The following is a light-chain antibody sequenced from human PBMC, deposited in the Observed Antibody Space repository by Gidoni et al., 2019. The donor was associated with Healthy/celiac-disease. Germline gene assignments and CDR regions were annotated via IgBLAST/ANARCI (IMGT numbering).Light chain of an antibody. CDR2: EVS. Sequence: QSDLTQPASVAGSPRQSITISCTGTSSDVGSYNLVSWYQQHPGKAPKLMIYEVSKRPSGVSNRFSGSKSGNTASLTISGLQAEDEADYYCCSYAGSSTVFGGGTKLTVL. J-gene: IGLJ3*02. CDR3: CSYAGSSTV. V-gene: IGLV2-23*02. CDR1: SSDVGSYNL.